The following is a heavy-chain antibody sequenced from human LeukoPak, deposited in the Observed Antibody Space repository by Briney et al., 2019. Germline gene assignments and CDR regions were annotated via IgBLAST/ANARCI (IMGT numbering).Heavy chain of an antibody. Sequence: RAGGSLRLSRAASGFTFDDYGMSWVRQAPGKGLEWVSGINWNGGSTGYADSVKGRFTISRDNAKNSLYLQMNSLRAEDTAVYYCARGGASGSHLHWFDPWGQGTLVTVSS. CDR3: ARGGASGSHLHWFDP. J-gene: IGHJ5*02. V-gene: IGHV3-20*04. D-gene: IGHD3-10*01. CDR1: GFTFDDYG. CDR2: INWNGGST.